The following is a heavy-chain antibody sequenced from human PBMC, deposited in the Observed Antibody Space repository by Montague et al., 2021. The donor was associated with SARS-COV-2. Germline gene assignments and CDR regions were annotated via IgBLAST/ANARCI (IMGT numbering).Heavy chain of an antibody. CDR1: GGSFSDYY. CDR3: ARGRQHFNMIVVVMTGGEYYFDY. V-gene: IGHV4-34*01. CDR2: INHRGTS. D-gene: IGHD3-22*01. J-gene: IGHJ4*02. Sequence: LSLTCAVYGGSFSDYYWGWIRQPPGKGLEWIGEINHRGTSKYNPSLKSRVSISLDTSKNQFSLYLSSVTAADTAVYYCARGRQHFNMIVVVMTGGEYYFDYWGQGTLVTVSS.